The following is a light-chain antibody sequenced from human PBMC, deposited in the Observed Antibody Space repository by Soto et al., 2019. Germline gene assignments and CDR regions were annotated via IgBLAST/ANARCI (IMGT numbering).Light chain of an antibody. Sequence: QSVLTQPASVSGSPGQSITISCTGTSSDVGGYNYVSWYQQHPGKAPKLMIYDVSNRPSGVSNRFSGSKSGNTASPTISGLQAEDEADYYCSSYTSSSNVVFGGGTKLTVL. CDR2: DVS. V-gene: IGLV2-14*01. CDR1: SSDVGGYNY. CDR3: SSYTSSSNVV. J-gene: IGLJ2*01.